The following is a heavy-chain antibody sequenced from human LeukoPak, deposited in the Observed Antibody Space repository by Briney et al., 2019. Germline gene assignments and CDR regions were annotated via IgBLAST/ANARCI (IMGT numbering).Heavy chain of an antibody. CDR1: GYTFTSYG. CDR2: ISAYNGNT. J-gene: IGHJ4*02. Sequence: ASVKVSCTASGYTFTSYGISWVRQAPGQGLEWMGWISAYNGNTNYAQKLQGRVTMTTDTSTSTAYMELRSLRSDDTAVYYCARGSSSWYEYGYYSDYWGQGTLVTVSS. D-gene: IGHD6-13*01. CDR3: ARGSSSWYEYGYYSDY. V-gene: IGHV1-18*01.